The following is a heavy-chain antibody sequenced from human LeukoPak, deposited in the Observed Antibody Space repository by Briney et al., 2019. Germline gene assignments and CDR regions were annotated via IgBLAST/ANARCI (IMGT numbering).Heavy chain of an antibody. D-gene: IGHD1-1*01. Sequence: GGSLRLSCAACGFTFSDYYMIWIRQAPGKGLECLSYIRSSGSTIYYADSVKGRFTISRDNAKNSLYLQMNCLRAEDTAVYYCARAPTTKTGTKDYYYYGMDVWGQGTTVTVSS. J-gene: IGHJ6*02. CDR1: GFTFSDYY. CDR3: ARAPTTKTGTKDYYYYGMDV. V-gene: IGHV3-11*01. CDR2: IRSSGSTI.